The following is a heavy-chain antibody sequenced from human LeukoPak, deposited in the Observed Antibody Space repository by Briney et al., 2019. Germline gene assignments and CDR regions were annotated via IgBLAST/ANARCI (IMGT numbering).Heavy chain of an antibody. CDR2: IYYSGST. CDR3: ARHRGSSSREIFDY. J-gene: IGHJ4*02. D-gene: IGHD6-6*01. Sequence: PSETLSLTCAVYGGSFSGYYWSWIRQPPGKGLEWIGHIYYSGSTRYNPSLTSRVTISVDTSKNQFSLRLSSVTAADTAVYYCARHRGSSSREIFDYWGQGTLVTVSS. V-gene: IGHV4-59*08. CDR1: GGSFSGYY.